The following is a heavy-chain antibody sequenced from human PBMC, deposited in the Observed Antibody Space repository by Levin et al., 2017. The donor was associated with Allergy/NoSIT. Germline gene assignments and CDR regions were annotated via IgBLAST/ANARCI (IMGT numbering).Heavy chain of an antibody. Sequence: SETLSLTCAVSGGSVNSSHYWTWVRQPPGKGLEWIGEIYHSASANYNPSLMSRVTISMDKSKDQFSLKLNSVTAADTAVYYCARGLLWFGELPNKANWHFDLWGRGTLVTVSS. CDR3: ARGLLWFGELPNKANWHFDL. CDR1: GGSVNSSHY. CDR2: IYHSASA. V-gene: IGHV4-4*02. J-gene: IGHJ2*01. D-gene: IGHD3-10*01.